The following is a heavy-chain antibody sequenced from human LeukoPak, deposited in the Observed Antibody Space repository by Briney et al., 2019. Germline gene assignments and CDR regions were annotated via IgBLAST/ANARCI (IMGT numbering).Heavy chain of an antibody. CDR1: DGSISSYY. V-gene: IGHV4-59*01. Sequence: SETLSLTCTVSDGSISSYYWSWIRQPPGKGLEWIGNIYYSGSTNYSPSLKSRITISVDTSTNQFSLKLSSVTAADTAVYHCTRNYDSSGYTTFGYWGRGTLVTVSS. CDR3: TRNYDSSGYTTFGY. D-gene: IGHD3-22*01. J-gene: IGHJ4*02. CDR2: IYYSGST.